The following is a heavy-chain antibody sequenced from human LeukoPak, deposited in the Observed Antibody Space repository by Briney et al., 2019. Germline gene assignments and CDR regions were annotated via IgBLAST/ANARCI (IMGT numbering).Heavy chain of an antibody. CDR3: ARGVDYDFWSGYPLPLGPCTFDY. CDR2: IYYSGST. D-gene: IGHD3-3*01. Sequence: SQTLSLTCTVSGGSISSGDYYWSWIRQPPGKGLEWIGYIYYSGSTYYNPSLKSRVTISVDTSKNQFSLKLSSVTAADTAVYYCARGVDYDFWSGYPLPLGPCTFDYWGQGTLVTVSS. V-gene: IGHV4-30-4*08. CDR1: GGSISSGDYY. J-gene: IGHJ4*02.